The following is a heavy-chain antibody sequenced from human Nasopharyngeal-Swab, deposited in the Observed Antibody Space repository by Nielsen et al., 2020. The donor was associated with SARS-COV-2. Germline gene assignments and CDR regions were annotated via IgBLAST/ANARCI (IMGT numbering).Heavy chain of an antibody. Sequence: GGSLRLSCAASGFTFSTYEMNWVRQTPGKGLEWVSYISGTASTIYYADSVKGRFTISRDNAKNSLYLHMNSLTAEDTAIYYCARVDLALSKYFDYWGQGTLVTVSS. D-gene: IGHD3-10*01. V-gene: IGHV3-48*03. CDR1: GFTFSTYE. J-gene: IGHJ4*02. CDR3: ARVDLALSKYFDY. CDR2: ISGTASTI.